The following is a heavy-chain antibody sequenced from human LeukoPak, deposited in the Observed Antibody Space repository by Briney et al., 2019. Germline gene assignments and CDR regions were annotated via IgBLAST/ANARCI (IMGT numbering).Heavy chain of an antibody. CDR3: ARGTILVAFDI. J-gene: IGHJ3*02. CDR1: GGSISSYY. D-gene: IGHD3-3*01. V-gene: IGHV4-59*01. Sequence: ASETLSLTCTVSGGSISSYYWSWIRQPPGKGLEWIGYIYYSGSTNYNPSLKSRVTISVDTSKNQFPLKLSSVTAADTAVYYCARGTILVAFDIWGQGTMVTVSS. CDR2: IYYSGST.